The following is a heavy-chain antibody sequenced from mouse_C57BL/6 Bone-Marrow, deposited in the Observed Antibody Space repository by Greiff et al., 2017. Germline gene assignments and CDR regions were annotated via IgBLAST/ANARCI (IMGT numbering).Heavy chain of an antibody. CDR3: EREKYITTRVDKNY. V-gene: IGHV1-64*01. CDR2: IYPNSGST. J-gene: IGHJ2*01. Sequence: QVQLQQPGAELVKPGASVKLSCKASGYTFTSYWMHWVKQRPGQGLEWIGMIYPNSGSTNYNEKFKSKATLTVDKSSSTAYMQLSSLTSEDSAVYYCEREKYITTRVDKNYWRKRTTLTVFS. CDR1: GYTFTSYW. D-gene: IGHD1-1*01.